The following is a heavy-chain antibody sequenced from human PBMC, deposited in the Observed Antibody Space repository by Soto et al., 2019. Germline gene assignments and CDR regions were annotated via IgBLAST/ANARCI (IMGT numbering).Heavy chain of an antibody. CDR3: AREEPYYGSGTNWFHX. Sequence: PGGSLRLSCAASGFTFSSYAMSWVRQAPGKGLEWVSSISCSGGSTYYADSVKVRFTISRDNAKNSLYLQMNSLRAEDTAVYYCAREEPYYGSGTNWFHXWGQGTLVTVSX. D-gene: IGHD3-10*01. J-gene: IGHJ5*02. V-gene: IGHV3-23*01. CDR2: ISCSGGST. CDR1: GFTFSSYA.